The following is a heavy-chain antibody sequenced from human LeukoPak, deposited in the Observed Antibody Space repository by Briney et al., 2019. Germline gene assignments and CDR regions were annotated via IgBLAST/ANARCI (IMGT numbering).Heavy chain of an antibody. CDR1: GFTFSSYG. CDR3: AKDRRESSSWYPTFDY. D-gene: IGHD6-13*01. V-gene: IGHV3-30*18. J-gene: IGHJ4*02. CDR2: ISYDGSNK. Sequence: PGGSLRLSCAASGFTFSSYGMHWVRQAPGKGLEWVAVISYDGSNKYYADSVKGRFTISRDNSKNTLYLQMNSLRAEDTAVYYCAKDRRESSSWYPTFDYWGQGTLVTVSS.